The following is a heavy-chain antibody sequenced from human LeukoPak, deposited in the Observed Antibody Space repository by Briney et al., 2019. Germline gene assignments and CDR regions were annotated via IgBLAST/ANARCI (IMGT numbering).Heavy chain of an antibody. V-gene: IGHV4-39*07. Sequence: KPSETLSLTCSVSGGSISSSSFYWGWIRQPPGKGLEWIGSISYTGSTYYNPSLKSRVTISVDTSKNQFSLKLSSVTAADTAVYNCARSSRRQGGYSYGYRYYFDYWGQGTLVTVSS. CDR2: ISYTGST. CDR1: GGSISSSSFY. J-gene: IGHJ4*02. CDR3: ARSSRRQGGYSYGYRYYFDY. D-gene: IGHD5-18*01.